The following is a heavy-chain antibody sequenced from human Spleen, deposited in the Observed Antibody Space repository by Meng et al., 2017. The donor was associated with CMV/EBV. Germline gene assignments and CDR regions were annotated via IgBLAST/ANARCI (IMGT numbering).Heavy chain of an antibody. CDR1: GGSFSPYD. J-gene: IGHJ4*02. D-gene: IGHD6-19*01. CDR2: INHGGST. V-gene: IGHV4-34*01. CDR3: ARDSSGWYDGDFDS. Sequence: CTVYGGSFSPYDWSWIRQSPGKGLEWIGKINHGGSTFYNPSLKSRVTISLDMSKNQFSLGLTSVTAADTAVYYCARDSSGWYDGDFDSWGQGTLVTVSS.